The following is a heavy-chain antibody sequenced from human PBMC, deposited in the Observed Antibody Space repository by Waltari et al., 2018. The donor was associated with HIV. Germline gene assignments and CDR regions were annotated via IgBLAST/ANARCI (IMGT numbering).Heavy chain of an antibody. Sequence: GGGVVQPGRSLRLSCAASGFTFSSYAMHWVRQAPGKGLEWVAVISYDGSNKYYADSVKGRLTISRDDSKNTLYLQMNSLRPEDTAVYYCTREGLEFTHYFGMDVWGQGTTVTVSS. CDR2: ISYDGSNK. CDR1: GFTFSSYA. D-gene: IGHD3-3*01. CDR3: TREGLEFTHYFGMDV. V-gene: IGHV3-30*01. J-gene: IGHJ6*02.